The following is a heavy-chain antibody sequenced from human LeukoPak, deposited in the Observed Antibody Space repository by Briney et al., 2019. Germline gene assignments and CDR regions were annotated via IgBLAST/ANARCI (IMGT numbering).Heavy chain of an antibody. CDR1: GFTFDDYA. Sequence: EPGRSLRLSCATSGFTFDDYAMHWGRQAPGKGLEWVSGISWNSGTIGYADSVKGRFTISRDNAKNSLYLQMNSLRAEDTAVYYCARDWDILTGYSYDAFDIWGQGTMVTVSS. J-gene: IGHJ3*02. CDR3: ARDWDILTGYSYDAFDI. CDR2: ISWNSGTI. D-gene: IGHD3-9*01. V-gene: IGHV3-9*01.